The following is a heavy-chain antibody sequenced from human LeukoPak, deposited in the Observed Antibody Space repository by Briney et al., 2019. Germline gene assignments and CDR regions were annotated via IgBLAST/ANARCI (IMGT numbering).Heavy chain of an antibody. Sequence: GGSLRLSCAASGFTFSSYAMHWVRQAPGKGLEWVAVISYDGSNKYYADSVKGRFTISRDNSKNTLYLQMNSLRAEDTAVYYCAKDLDRSSMVRGVTLAHDYWGQGTLVTVSS. CDR1: GFTFSSYA. CDR3: AKDLDRSSMVRGVTLAHDY. J-gene: IGHJ4*02. CDR2: ISYDGSNK. D-gene: IGHD3-10*01. V-gene: IGHV3-30-3*01.